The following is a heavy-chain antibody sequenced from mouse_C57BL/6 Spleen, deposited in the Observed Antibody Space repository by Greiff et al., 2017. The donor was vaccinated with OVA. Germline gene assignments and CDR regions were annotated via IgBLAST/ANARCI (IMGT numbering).Heavy chain of an antibody. Sequence: VQLQPSWAELVRPGASVKLSCKASGYTFTDYYIIWVKQRPGQGLEWIARIYPGSGNTYYNEKFKGKATLTAEKSSSTAYMQLSSLTSEDSAVYFCARARYYGSSYDWYFDVGGTGTTDTVSS. CDR2: IYPGSGNT. CDR3: ARARYYGSSYDWYFDV. J-gene: IGHJ1*03. V-gene: IGHV1-76*01. D-gene: IGHD1-1*01. CDR1: GYTFTDYY.